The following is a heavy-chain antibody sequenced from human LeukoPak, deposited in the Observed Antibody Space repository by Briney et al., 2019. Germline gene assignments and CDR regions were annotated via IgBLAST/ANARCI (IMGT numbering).Heavy chain of an antibody. CDR3: ARDRPLQWFGELDLGRTYYYYGMDV. Sequence: ASVKVSCKASGYTFTSYGISWVRQAPGQGLEWMGWISAYNGNTNYAQKLQGRVTMTTDTSTSTAYMGLRSLRSDDTAVYYCARDRPLQWFGELDLGRTYYYYGMDVWGKGTTVTVSS. V-gene: IGHV1-18*04. J-gene: IGHJ6*04. CDR1: GYTFTSYG. CDR2: ISAYNGNT. D-gene: IGHD3-10*01.